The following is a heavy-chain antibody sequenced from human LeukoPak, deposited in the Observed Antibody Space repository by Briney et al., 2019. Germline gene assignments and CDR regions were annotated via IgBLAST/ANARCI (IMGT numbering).Heavy chain of an antibody. CDR3: ARDLSHRYYHSTGYAFDY. CDR1: GYIFTSYS. D-gene: IGHD3-22*01. CDR2: INPSGGTT. V-gene: IGHV1-46*01. J-gene: IGHJ4*02. Sequence: ASVKVSCKASGYIFTSYSMHWVRRAPGQGLEWMGIINPSGGTTNYAQKFQGRVTMTRDTSTSTVYMDLSSLRSEGTAVYYCARDLSHRYYHSTGYAFDYWGQGTLVTVSS.